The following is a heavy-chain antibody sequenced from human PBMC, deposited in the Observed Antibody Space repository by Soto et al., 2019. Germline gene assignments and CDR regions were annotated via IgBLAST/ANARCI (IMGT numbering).Heavy chain of an antibody. CDR1: GGSISTSSYY. Sequence: SETLSLTCTVSGGSISTSSYYWGWIRQPPGKGLEWIGGIYYSGSTYYNPSLRSRLTISLDTAKNQFSLELSSVTAADTAVYYCAALTVAGRRVDYWGQGTLVTVSS. V-gene: IGHV4-39*01. CDR3: AALTVAGRRVDY. D-gene: IGHD6-19*01. CDR2: IYYSGST. J-gene: IGHJ4*02.